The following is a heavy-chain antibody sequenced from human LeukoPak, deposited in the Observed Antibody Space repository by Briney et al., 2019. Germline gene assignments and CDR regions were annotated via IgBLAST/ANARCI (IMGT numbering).Heavy chain of an antibody. V-gene: IGHV1-2*02. D-gene: IGHD3-3*01. J-gene: IGHJ5*02. CDR3: ARVATIFGVVIFPNWFDP. CDR1: GYTFTGYY. CDR2: INPNSGGT. Sequence: GASVKVSCKASGYTFTGYYMHWVRQAPGQGLEWMGWINPNSGGTNYAQKFQGRVTMTRDTSISTAYMELSRLRFDDTAVYYCARVATIFGVVIFPNWFDPWGQGTPVTVSS.